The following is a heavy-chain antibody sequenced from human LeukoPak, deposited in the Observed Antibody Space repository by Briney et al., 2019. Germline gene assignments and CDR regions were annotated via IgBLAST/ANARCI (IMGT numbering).Heavy chain of an antibody. CDR1: GFTFSNYW. V-gene: IGHV3-74*01. D-gene: IGHD3-9*01. CDR2: INIDGRTT. J-gene: IGHJ3*02. Sequence: GGSLRLSCAASGFTFSNYWMHWVRQAPGEGLVWVSRINIDGRTTNYADSVKGRFTISRDNAKNSLYLQMNSLRAEDTALYYCAKVILLRYFEGAFDIWGQGTMVTVSS. CDR3: AKVILLRYFEGAFDI.